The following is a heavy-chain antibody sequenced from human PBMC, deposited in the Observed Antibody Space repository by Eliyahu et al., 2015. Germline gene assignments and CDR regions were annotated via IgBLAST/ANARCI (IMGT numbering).Heavy chain of an antibody. J-gene: IGHJ6*02. D-gene: IGHD2-8*01. V-gene: IGHV6-1*01. CDR1: GDSVSSNXXX. Sequence: QVQLQQSGPGLVKPSQTLSLTCAIXGDSVSSNXXXWNWIRQSPSRGLEWLGRTYHRSKWYNDYAVSVKSRITINPDTSKNQFSLQLNSVTPEDTAVYYCARFMVYAPYYYYGMDAWGQGTTVTVSS. CDR2: TYHRSKWYN. CDR3: ARFMVYAPYYYYGMDA.